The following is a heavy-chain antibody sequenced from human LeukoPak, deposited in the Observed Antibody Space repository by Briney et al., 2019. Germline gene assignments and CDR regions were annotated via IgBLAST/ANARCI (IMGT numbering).Heavy chain of an antibody. CDR2: IHRSGYT. J-gene: IGHJ4*02. CDR3: ARWVVDAAMVDD. Sequence: SETLSLTCAVSGYSINSGYYWGWIRQPPGKRLEWIGNIHRSGYTYYNPSLKSRVTISVDTSTNHFSLKLWSVTAADTAVYYCARWVVDAAMVDDWGQGTLVTVSS. D-gene: IGHD5-18*01. CDR1: GYSINSGYY. V-gene: IGHV4-38-2*01.